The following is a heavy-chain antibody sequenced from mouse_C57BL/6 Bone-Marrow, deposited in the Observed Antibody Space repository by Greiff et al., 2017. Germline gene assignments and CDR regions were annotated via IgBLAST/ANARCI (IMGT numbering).Heavy chain of an antibody. CDR1: GYSITSGYY. CDR2: ISYDGSN. V-gene: IGHV3-6*01. CDR3: ARGEFIKDYAMDY. J-gene: IGHJ4*01. Sequence: EESGPGLVKPSQSLSLTCSVTGYSITSGYYWNWIRQFPGNKLEWMGYISYDGSNNYNPSLKNRISITRDTSKNQFFLKLNSVTTEDTATYYCARGEFIKDYAMDYWGQGTSVTVSS. D-gene: IGHD1-1*01.